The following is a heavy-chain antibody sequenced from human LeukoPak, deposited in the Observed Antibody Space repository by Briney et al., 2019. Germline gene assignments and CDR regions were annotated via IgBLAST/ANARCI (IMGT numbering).Heavy chain of an antibody. CDR1: GFTFSSYE. J-gene: IGHJ6*03. V-gene: IGHV3-48*03. Sequence: GGSLRLSCAASGFTFSSYEMNWVRQAPGKGLEWVSYISSSGSTIYYADSVKGRFTISRDNAKNSLYLQMNSLRAEDTAVYYCARDGYYDFWSGYRPPYYYYYMDVWGKGTTVTVSS. CDR2: ISSSGSTI. CDR3: ARDGYYDFWSGYRPPYYYYYMDV. D-gene: IGHD3-3*01.